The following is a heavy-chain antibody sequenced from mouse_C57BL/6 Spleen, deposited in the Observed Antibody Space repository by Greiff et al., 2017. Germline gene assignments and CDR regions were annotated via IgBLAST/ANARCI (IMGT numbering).Heavy chain of an antibody. CDR1: GFTFRDAW. D-gene: IGHD4-1*01. CDR2: IRNKANNHAT. Sequence: EVQRVESGGGLVQPGGSMKLSCAASGFTFRDAWMDWVRQSPEKGLEWVAEIRNKANNHATYYAESVKGRFTISRDDSKSSVYLQMNSLRAEDTGIYYCTSSNWEGFAYWGQGTLVTVSA. CDR3: TSSNWEGFAY. V-gene: IGHV6-6*01. J-gene: IGHJ3*01.